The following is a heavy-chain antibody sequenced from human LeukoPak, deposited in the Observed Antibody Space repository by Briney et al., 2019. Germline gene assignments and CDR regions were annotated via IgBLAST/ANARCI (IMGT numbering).Heavy chain of an antibody. CDR1: GFTFSSLP. D-gene: IGHD6-13*01. CDR3: ARRLPTAGSKDYFDC. Sequence: GVSVRLSCAASGFTFSSLPMHWVRQAPGRGLEYVSRISSNGGSTFYADSVKGRFTISRDNSKNTLDLQMNSLTAEDTAVYYCARRLPTAGSKDYFDCWGQGTLVTSST. CDR2: ISSNGGST. V-gene: IGHV3-64*04. J-gene: IGHJ4*02.